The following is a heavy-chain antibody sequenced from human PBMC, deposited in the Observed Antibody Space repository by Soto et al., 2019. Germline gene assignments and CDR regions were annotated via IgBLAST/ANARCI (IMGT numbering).Heavy chain of an antibody. CDR1: GGSISSYY. V-gene: IGHV4-59*01. D-gene: IGHD3-10*01. CDR3: ARGAMVRGVRANWFDP. Sequence: SETLSLTCTVSGGSISSYYWSWIRQPPGKGLEWIGYIYYSGSTNYNPSLKSRVTISVDTSKNQFSLKLSSVTAADTAVYYCARGAMVRGVRANWFDPRGQGTLVTVSS. J-gene: IGHJ5*02. CDR2: IYYSGST.